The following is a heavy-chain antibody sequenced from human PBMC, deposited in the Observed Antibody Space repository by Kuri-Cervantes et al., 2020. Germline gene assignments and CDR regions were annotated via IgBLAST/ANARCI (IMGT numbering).Heavy chain of an antibody. J-gene: IGHJ6*03. CDR2: INPNSGGT. CDR3: ARDDYHYDFWSNHNYYMDV. V-gene: IGHV1-2*02. CDR1: GYTFTGYY. D-gene: IGHD3-3*01. Sequence: ASVKVSCKASGYTFTGYYMHWVRQAPGQGLEWMGWINPNSGGTNYAQKFQGRVTMTRNTSISTAYMELSSLRSEDTAVYYCARDDYHYDFWSNHNYYMDVWGKGTTVTVSS.